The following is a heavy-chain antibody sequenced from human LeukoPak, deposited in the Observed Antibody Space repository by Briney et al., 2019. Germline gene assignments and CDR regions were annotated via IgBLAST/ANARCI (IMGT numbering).Heavy chain of an antibody. D-gene: IGHD3-22*01. V-gene: IGHV3-43*01. CDR1: VFTFDDYN. Sequence: GSLRDSSAAPVFTFDDYNMSSVRQTPGKGLEWVSLITLVGGETFYADSVQGGFTISTENTTSSLYIYVSSLRVENTASYFSVKASLYDSKLSDPWGQGALVTVSS. CDR3: VKASLYDSKLSDP. J-gene: IGHJ5*02. CDR2: ITLVGGET.